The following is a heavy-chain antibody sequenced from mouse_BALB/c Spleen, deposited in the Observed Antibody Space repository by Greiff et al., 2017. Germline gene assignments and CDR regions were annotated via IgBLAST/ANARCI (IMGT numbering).Heavy chain of an antibody. J-gene: IGHJ2*01. CDR2: INPSTGYT. CDR3: ARCGEVRGYFDF. D-gene: IGHD2-14*01. CDR1: GYTFTSYW. Sequence: QVQLQQSGAELSKPGASVKMSCKASGYTFTSYWMHWVKQRPGQGLEWIGYINPSTGYTEYNQKFKDKATLTADKSSSTAYMQLSSLTSEDSAVYYCARCGEVRGYFDFWGPGTTLTVSS. V-gene: IGHV1-7*01.